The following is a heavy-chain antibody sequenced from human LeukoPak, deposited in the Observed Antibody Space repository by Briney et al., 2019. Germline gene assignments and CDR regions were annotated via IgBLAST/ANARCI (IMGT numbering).Heavy chain of an antibody. CDR2: ISYDGSNK. D-gene: IGHD6-19*01. Sequence: PGRSLSLSCAASGFTFSSYAMHWVRPAPGKGLEWVAVISYDGSNKYYADSVKGRFTISRDNSKNTLYLQMNSLRAEDTAVYYCASPGYSSGWSYFDYWGQGTLVTVSS. J-gene: IGHJ4*02. CDR3: ASPGYSSGWSYFDY. CDR1: GFTFSSYA. V-gene: IGHV3-30-3*01.